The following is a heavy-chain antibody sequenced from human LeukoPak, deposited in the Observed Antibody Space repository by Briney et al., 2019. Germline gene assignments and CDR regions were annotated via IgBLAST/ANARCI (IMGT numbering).Heavy chain of an antibody. CDR1: GYSISSGYY. CDR2: IYHSGST. Sequence: PSETLSLTCTVSGYSISSGYYWGWIRQPPGKGLEWIGSIYHSGSTYYNPSLKSRVTISVDTSKNQFSLKLSSVTAADTAVYYCARGLEASYYDSSGPYYFDYWGQGTLVTVSS. D-gene: IGHD3-22*01. V-gene: IGHV4-38-2*02. J-gene: IGHJ4*02. CDR3: ARGLEASYYDSSGPYYFDY.